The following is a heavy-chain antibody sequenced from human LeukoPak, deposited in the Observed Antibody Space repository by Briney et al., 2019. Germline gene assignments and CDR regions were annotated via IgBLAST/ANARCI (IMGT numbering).Heavy chain of an antibody. CDR1: GGSFSGYY. CDR2: INHSGST. V-gene: IGHV4-34*01. J-gene: IGHJ4*02. Sequence: SETLSLTCAVYGGSFSGYYWSWIRQPPGKGLEWIGEINHSGSTNYNPSLKSRVTISVDTSKNQFSLKLSSVTAADTAVYYCAGFTDMSGWIDYWGQGTLVTVSS. D-gene: IGHD6-19*01. CDR3: AGFTDMSGWIDY.